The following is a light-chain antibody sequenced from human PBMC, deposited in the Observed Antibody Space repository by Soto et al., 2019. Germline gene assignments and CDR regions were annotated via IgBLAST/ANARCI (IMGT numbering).Light chain of an antibody. CDR1: SSDVGDYDY. J-gene: IGLJ2*01. CDR3: SSYAGSNNVV. Sequence: QSALTQPASVSGSPGQSITISCTGTSSDVGDYDYVSWYQQHPGKAPKLIIYEVSKRPSGVPDRFSGSKSGNSASLTVSGLQDEDEADYYCSSYAGSNNVVFGGGTQLTVL. CDR2: EVS. V-gene: IGLV2-8*01.